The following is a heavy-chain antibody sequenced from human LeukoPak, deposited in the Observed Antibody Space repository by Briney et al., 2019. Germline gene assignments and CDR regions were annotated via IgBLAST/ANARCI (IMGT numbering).Heavy chain of an antibody. CDR3: AKNTQYSGYYDC. V-gene: IGHV3-23*01. J-gene: IGHJ4*02. D-gene: IGHD6-6*01. CDR2: ISDSGGIT. Sequence: VRXAPGKGPEXVSFISDSGGITYYADSVKGRFTISRDNSKNTLYLQMNSLRAEDTAVYYCAKNTQYSGYYDCWGQGTLVAVSS.